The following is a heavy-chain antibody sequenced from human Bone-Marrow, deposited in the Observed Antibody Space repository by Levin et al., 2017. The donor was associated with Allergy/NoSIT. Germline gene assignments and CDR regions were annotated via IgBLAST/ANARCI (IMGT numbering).Heavy chain of an antibody. D-gene: IGHD6-19*01. CDR2: IIPIFGTT. CDR1: GESFTSAG. Sequence: ASVKVSCKASGESFTSAGISWLRQAPGQGLEWVGGIIPIFGTTAHAQQFQGRVLMTADESTNTAYMELSSLTSEDTAIYYCARDIFDILAGFSADNTFYGMDVWGQGTTVTVS. J-gene: IGHJ6*02. V-gene: IGHV1-69*13. CDR3: ARDIFDILAGFSADNTFYGMDV.